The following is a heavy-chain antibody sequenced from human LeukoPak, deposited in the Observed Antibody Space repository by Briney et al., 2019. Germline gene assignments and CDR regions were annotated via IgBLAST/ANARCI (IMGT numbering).Heavy chain of an antibody. Sequence: GASVKVSCKASGYTFTSYDINWVRQAAGQGLEWMGWMNPNSGNTGYAQKFQGRVTMTRNTSISTAYMELSSLRSEDTAVYYCARSIVIGWRLGATDYFDYWGQGTLVTVSS. CDR1: GYTFTSYD. D-gene: IGHD1-26*01. CDR3: ARSIVIGWRLGATDYFDY. V-gene: IGHV1-8*01. J-gene: IGHJ4*02. CDR2: MNPNSGNT.